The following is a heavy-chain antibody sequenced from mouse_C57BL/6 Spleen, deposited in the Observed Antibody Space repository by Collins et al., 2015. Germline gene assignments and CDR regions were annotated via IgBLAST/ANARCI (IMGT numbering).Heavy chain of an antibody. CDR3: AREEYGSSYDY. CDR1: GYTFTSYW. D-gene: IGHD1-1*01. CDR2: IDPSDSET. V-gene: IGHV1-52*01. Sequence: QVQLQQPGAELVRPGSSVKLSCKASGYTFTSYWMHWVKQRPIQGLEWIGSIDPSDSETHYNQKFKDKATLTVDKSSSTAYMQLSSLTSEDSAVYYCAREEYGSSYDYWGQGTTLTVSS. J-gene: IGHJ2*01.